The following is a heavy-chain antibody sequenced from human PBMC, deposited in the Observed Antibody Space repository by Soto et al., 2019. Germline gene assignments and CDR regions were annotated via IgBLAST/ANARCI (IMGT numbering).Heavy chain of an antibody. CDR3: ATAGKYYYDSSGRGYLDY. CDR1: GFSIDTYA. V-gene: IGHV3-23*01. CDR2: ISASGRLT. D-gene: IGHD3-22*01. J-gene: IGHJ4*02. Sequence: EVQVLQSGGGLVPPGGSLRLPCAASGFSIDTYAMTWVRQAPGGGLEWISTISASGRLTYYADSVEGRFTISRDSSKNTVYLQINSLRAEDTAVYYCATAGKYYYDSSGRGYLDYWGQGTPVTVSS.